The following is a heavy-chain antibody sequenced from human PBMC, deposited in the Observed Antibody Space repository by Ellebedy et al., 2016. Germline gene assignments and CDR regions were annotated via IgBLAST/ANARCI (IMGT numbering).Heavy chain of an antibody. J-gene: IGHJ4*02. CDR1: GFTLSTYG. CDR3: ARGWGTSSAPGDY. V-gene: IGHV3-30*03. CDR2: ISYDGNDK. D-gene: IGHD3-16*01. Sequence: GGSLRLXCVASGFTLSTYGMHWVRQAPGKGLEWVAHISYDGNDKYYGDSVTGRFIISRDTSKNTLYLQMSSLRVEDTAVYYCARGWGTSSAPGDYWGQGTLVTVSS.